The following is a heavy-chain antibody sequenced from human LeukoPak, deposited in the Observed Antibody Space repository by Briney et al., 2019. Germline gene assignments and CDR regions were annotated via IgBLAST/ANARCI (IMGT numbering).Heavy chain of an antibody. J-gene: IGHJ2*01. CDR1: GFSVSSNY. V-gene: IGHV3-53*01. CDR3: ARDPLEGSWYFDL. CDR2: IFSGGST. Sequence: PGGSLRLSCAASGFSVSSNYMSWVRQAPGKGLEWVSVIFSGGSTYYADYVKGRFTISRDNSKNTLYLQMNSLRAEDTAVYYCARDPLEGSWYFDLWGRGPLVTVSS. D-gene: IGHD5-24*01.